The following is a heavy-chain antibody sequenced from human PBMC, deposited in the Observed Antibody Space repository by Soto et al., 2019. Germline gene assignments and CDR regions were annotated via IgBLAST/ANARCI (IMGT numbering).Heavy chain of an antibody. CDR1: GFTFIKYA. Sequence: QVQLVQSGAEVKKPGASVNVSCKASGFTFIKYAMHWVRQAPGQRPEWMGWINAGNGNTRYSQRWQGRVTITRDTSASTVYMDLSRLRSEDTAVYYCARDYADIAVAGIPLLAHWGQGTLVTVSS. CDR3: ARDYADIAVAGIPLLAH. CDR2: INAGNGNT. J-gene: IGHJ4*01. D-gene: IGHD6-19*01. V-gene: IGHV1-3*01.